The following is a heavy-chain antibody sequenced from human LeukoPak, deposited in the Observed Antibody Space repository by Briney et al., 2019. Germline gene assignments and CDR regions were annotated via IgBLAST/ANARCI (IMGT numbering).Heavy chain of an antibody. CDR3: ARDGAYSSSWQVDRWDYYGMDA. J-gene: IGHJ6*04. Sequence: SETLSLTCTVPGGSISSYYWCWIRKPPGKGLELIGYIYYSWSTNYNPSLKSRVTISVDTSKNQFSLKLSSVTAADTAVYYCARDGAYSSSWQVDRWDYYGMDAWGKGNTVTVSP. D-gene: IGHD6-13*01. CDR2: IYYSWST. CDR1: GGSISSYY. V-gene: IGHV4-59*01.